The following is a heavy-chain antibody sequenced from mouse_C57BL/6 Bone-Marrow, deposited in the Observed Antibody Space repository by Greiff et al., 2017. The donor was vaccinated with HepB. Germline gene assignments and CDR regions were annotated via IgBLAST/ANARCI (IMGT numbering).Heavy chain of an antibody. V-gene: IGHV14-3*01. CDR2: IDPANGNT. J-gene: IGHJ3*01. D-gene: IGHD1-1*01. CDR1: GYYIKNTY. CDR3: AHYYYDSIFIAC. Sequence: EVLLQQSVAELVRPGASVKLSCTASGYYIKNTYMHWVKQRPEQGLEWIGGIDPANGNTKYAPKFQGKATITADTSSNTAYLQLSSLTSEDAANCYCAHYYYDSIFIACWGEGTLVTVSA.